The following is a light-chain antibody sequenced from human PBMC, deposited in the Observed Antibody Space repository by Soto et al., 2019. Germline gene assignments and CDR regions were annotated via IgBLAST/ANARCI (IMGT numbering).Light chain of an antibody. Sequence: IPMTQSPSSLSASVGDPVTITCRASQGIRNDLGWYQQKPGKAPKLLIHAASSLESGVPTRFSGSGSGTDFTFTISSLQADDFATYYCIQDYSYPWTFGQGTKVEI. V-gene: IGKV1-6*01. CDR1: QGIRND. J-gene: IGKJ1*01. CDR2: AAS. CDR3: IQDYSYPWT.